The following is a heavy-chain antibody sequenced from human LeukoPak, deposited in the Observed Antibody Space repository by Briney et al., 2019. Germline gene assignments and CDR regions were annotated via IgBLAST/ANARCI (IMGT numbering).Heavy chain of an antibody. CDR2: ILYDGSKK. Sequence: GSLRLSCAASGFTFTKYWTTWVRQAPGKGLEWVTLILYDGSKKYYTDSVRGRFTISRDDFKNTLYLQMNSLRPEDTAIYYCARDGLTGRTDGTLDHWGQGTLVTVSS. D-gene: IGHD1-20*01. CDR1: GFTFTKYW. V-gene: IGHV3-30-3*01. J-gene: IGHJ4*02. CDR3: ARDGLTGRTDGTLDH.